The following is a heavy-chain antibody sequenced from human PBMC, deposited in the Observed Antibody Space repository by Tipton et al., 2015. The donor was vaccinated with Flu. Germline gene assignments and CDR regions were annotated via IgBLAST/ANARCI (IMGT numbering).Heavy chain of an antibody. D-gene: IGHD2-2*01. CDR3: TKEEGYCSSTSCQITYYYYGMDV. V-gene: IGHV3-30*02. Sequence: SLRLSCAASGFTFSSYGMHWVRQAPGKGLEWVAFIRYDGSNKYYADSVKGRFTISRDNSKNTLYLQMISLRAEDTAVYYCTKEEGYCSSTSCQITYYYYGMDVWGQGTTVTVSS. CDR1: GFTFSSYG. J-gene: IGHJ6*02. CDR2: IRYDGSNK.